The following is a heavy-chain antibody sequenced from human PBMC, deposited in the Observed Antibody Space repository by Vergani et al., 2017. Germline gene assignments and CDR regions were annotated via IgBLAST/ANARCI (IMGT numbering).Heavy chain of an antibody. Sequence: QVQILQSGGGVVQPGGSLRLSCTLSGFTLNTYGIHWVRQAPGKGLEWVSFIRYDGSSEYYGDSVKGRFTISRDNSKNTLYLQMNSLRAEDTAVYYCAKVAGTNYYYYYYMDVWGKGTTVTVSS. V-gene: IGHV3-30*02. D-gene: IGHD6-13*01. CDR2: IRYDGSSE. J-gene: IGHJ6*03. CDR1: GFTLNTYG. CDR3: AKVAGTNYYYYYYMDV.